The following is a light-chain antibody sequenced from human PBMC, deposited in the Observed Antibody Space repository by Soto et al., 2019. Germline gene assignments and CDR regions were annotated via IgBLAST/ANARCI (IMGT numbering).Light chain of an antibody. CDR1: QSVSSSY. V-gene: IGKV3-20*01. J-gene: IGKJ1*01. CDR2: GAS. Sequence: EIVLTQSPGTLSLSPGERTTLSCRASQSVSSSYLACYQQKPGQAPRLLLYGASSRATGIPDRFSGSGSGPDFTLTISRLEPEDFVVYYCQHYGSSPWTFGQGTKVEIK. CDR3: QHYGSSPWT.